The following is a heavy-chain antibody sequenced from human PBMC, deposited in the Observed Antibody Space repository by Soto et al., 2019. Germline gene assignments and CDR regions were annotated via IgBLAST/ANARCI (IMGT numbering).Heavy chain of an antibody. J-gene: IGHJ5*01. Sequence: WSLGLSFSASGFTFRRFTINWVRQAPGKGLEWVSTIISNSAYIYYTDAMRGRFTISRDNAKNSLHLQMNSLRAEDTAVYYCTRDASRDSSAGGWFDXWGPGTLVTVSX. CDR2: IISNSAYI. D-gene: IGHD6-13*01. CDR3: TRDASRDSSAGGWFDX. V-gene: IGHV3-21*01. CDR1: GFTFRRFT.